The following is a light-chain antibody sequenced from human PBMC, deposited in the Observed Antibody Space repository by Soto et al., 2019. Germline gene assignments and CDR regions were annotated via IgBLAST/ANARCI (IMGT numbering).Light chain of an antibody. Sequence: DIQMTQSPSTLSASVGDRVTITCRASQSISSWLAWYQQKPGKAPKLLIYKAPSLESGVPSRFSGSESGTEFTLTISSPQPDDFATYYCQQYNSYSPYTFGQGTKLEIK. CDR1: QSISSW. J-gene: IGKJ2*01. CDR3: QQYNSYSPYT. V-gene: IGKV1-5*03. CDR2: KAP.